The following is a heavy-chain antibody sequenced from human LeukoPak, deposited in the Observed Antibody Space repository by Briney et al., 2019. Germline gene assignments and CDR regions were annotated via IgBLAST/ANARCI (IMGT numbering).Heavy chain of an antibody. Sequence: SETLSLTCAVYGGSFSGYYWSWIRQPPGKGLEWIGEINHSGSTNYNPSLKSRVTISVDTSKNQFSLKLSSVTAADTAVYYCAGVNYDSWSGHLNYFDYWGQGTLVTVSS. J-gene: IGHJ4*02. CDR2: INHSGST. CDR1: GGSFSGYY. V-gene: IGHV4-34*01. CDR3: AGVNYDSWSGHLNYFDY. D-gene: IGHD3-3*01.